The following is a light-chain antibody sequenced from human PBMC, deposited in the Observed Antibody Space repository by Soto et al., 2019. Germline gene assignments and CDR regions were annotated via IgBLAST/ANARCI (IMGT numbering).Light chain of an antibody. J-gene: IGKJ1*01. Sequence: DIQMTQSPSSLSASVGDRVTITCRASQRISSYLKWYQQKPGKAPKLLIYAASSLQSGVPSRFSGSGSGTDFTLTISSLQPEDFATYYCQQSYSTPRTFGQGTKVDIK. CDR3: QQSYSTPRT. CDR2: AAS. CDR1: QRISSY. V-gene: IGKV1-39*01.